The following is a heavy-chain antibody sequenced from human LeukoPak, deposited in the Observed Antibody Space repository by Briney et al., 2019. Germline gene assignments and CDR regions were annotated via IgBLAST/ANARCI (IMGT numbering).Heavy chain of an antibody. Sequence: GGSLRLSCAASGFTFSSYWMSCVRQAPGKGREWVAHIKQDGSEKYYVDSVKGRFTISRDNAKNSLYLQMNSLRAEDTAVYYCARFRRPYYGMDVWGKGTTVTVSS. CDR1: GFTFSSYW. CDR3: ARFRRPYYGMDV. CDR2: IKQDGSEK. V-gene: IGHV3-7*03. J-gene: IGHJ6*04.